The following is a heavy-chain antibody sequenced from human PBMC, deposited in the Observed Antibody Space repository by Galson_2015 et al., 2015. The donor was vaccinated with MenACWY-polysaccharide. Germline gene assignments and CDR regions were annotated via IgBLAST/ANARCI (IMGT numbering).Heavy chain of an antibody. CDR3: ARGSGLIGWFDP. V-gene: IGHV4-59*11. J-gene: IGHJ5*02. CDR2: IYYSGTT. CDR1: GGSISSHH. Sequence: ETLSLTCSVSGGSISSHHWSWIRQPPGKGLEWIGYIYYSGTTDYNPSLKSRVTISVDTSKNQFSLKLSSVTAADTAVYYCARGSGLIGWFDPWGQGTLVTVSS. D-gene: IGHD3-22*01.